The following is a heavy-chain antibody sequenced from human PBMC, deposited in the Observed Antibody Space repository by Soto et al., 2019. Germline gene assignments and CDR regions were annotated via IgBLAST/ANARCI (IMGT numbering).Heavy chain of an antibody. CDR1: GGSISSYY. D-gene: IGHD3-9*01. V-gene: IGHV4-59*01. Sequence: PSETLSLTCTVSGGSISSYYWSWIRQPPGKGLEWIGYIYYSGSTNYNPSLKSRVTISVDTSKNQFSLKLSSVTAADTAVYYCARESRLRAFDIWGQGTLVTVSS. CDR3: ARESRLRAFDI. J-gene: IGHJ4*02. CDR2: IYYSGST.